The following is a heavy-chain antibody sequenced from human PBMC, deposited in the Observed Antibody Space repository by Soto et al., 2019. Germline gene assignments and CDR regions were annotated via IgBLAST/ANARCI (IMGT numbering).Heavy chain of an antibody. CDR3: ARGTITMIVG. J-gene: IGHJ4*02. V-gene: IGHV3-30-3*01. CDR1: GFTFSSYA. D-gene: IGHD3-22*01. CDR2: ISYDGSNK. Sequence: GGSLRLSCAASGFTFSSYAMHWVRQAPSKRLEWVAVISYDGSNKYYADSVKGRFTISRDNSKNTLYLQMNSLRAEDTAVYYCARGTITMIVGWGQGTLVTVSS.